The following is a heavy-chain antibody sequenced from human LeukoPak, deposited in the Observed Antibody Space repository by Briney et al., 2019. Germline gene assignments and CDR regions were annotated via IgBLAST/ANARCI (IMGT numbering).Heavy chain of an antibody. CDR2: IKEDGTEE. J-gene: IGHJ4*02. CDR3: ARWNNDWEFDY. V-gene: IGHV3-7*05. Sequence: GGSLRLSCAASGFAFSNSLMTLVRQASGKGLEWVAHIKEDGTEEYYVDSVKGRFTISRDNAKNSLYLQMNSLRAEDTAVYYCARWNNDWEFDYWGQGTLVSVSS. D-gene: IGHD1/OR15-1a*01. CDR1: GFAFSNSL.